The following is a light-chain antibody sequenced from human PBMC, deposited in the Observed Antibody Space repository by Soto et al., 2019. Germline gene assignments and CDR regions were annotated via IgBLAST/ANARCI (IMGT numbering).Light chain of an antibody. J-gene: IGKJ1*01. CDR1: QSVTSN. CDR3: QQYNNWPRT. V-gene: IGKV3-15*01. Sequence: EIVLTQSPVALSLSPGGRATLSCRASQSVTSNLAWFQQKPGQAPRLLIYAASTRATDIPARFSGSGSGTDFTLTISSLQSEDFAVYYCQQYNNWPRTFGQGTKVDIK. CDR2: AAS.